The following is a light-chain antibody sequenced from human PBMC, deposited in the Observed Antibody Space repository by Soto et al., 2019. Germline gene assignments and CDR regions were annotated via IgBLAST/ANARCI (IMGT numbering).Light chain of an antibody. V-gene: IGKV4-1*01. CDR2: WAS. Sequence: DIVLTQSPDSLAVSLGERATINCKSSQSALYSSNNKNYLAWYQQRPGQSPKMLIYWASTRESGVPDRFTGSGSGTDFTLTISSLQAEDVAVYYCQQYYSAPWTFGQGTKVEIK. J-gene: IGKJ1*01. CDR1: QSALYSSNNKNY. CDR3: QQYYSAPWT.